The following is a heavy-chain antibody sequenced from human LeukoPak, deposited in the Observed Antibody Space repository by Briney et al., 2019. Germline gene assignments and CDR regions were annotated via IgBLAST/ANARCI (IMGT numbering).Heavy chain of an antibody. CDR3: ARVSRWLQQDAFDI. CDR1: GFTFSDYY. CDR2: ISRSGSTI. V-gene: IGHV3-11*01. J-gene: IGHJ3*02. Sequence: GGSLRLSCAASGFTFSDYYMSWIHQPPGKGLEWVSYISRSGSTIYYADSVKGRFTISRDNAKNSLYLQMNSLRAEDTAVYYCARVSRWLQQDAFDIWGQGTMVTVSS. D-gene: IGHD5-24*01.